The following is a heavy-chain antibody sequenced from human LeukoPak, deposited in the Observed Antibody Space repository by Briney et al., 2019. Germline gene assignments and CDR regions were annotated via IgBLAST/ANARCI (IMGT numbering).Heavy chain of an antibody. J-gene: IGHJ4*02. Sequence: SETLSLTCTVSGGSISSYYWGWIRQPPGKGLEWIGSIYYSGSTYYNPSLKSRVTISVDTSKNQFSLKLSSVTAADTAVYYCAREGGSNYVEGYWGQGTLVTVSS. CDR3: AREGGSNYVEGY. CDR1: GGSISSYY. D-gene: IGHD3-10*02. V-gene: IGHV4-39*07. CDR2: IYYSGST.